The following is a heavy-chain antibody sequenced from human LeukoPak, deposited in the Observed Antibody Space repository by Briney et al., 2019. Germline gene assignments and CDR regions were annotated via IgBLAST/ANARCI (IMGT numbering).Heavy chain of an antibody. CDR1: GGTFSSYA. Sequence: ASVKVSCKASGGTFSSYAISWVRQAPGQGLEWMGIINPTGGSTTYAQKFQGRVTMTRDTSTSTVYMELSSLKSEDTAVYYCARAPSPMVDFDYWGQGTLVTVSS. CDR3: ARAPSPMVDFDY. D-gene: IGHD3-10*01. CDR2: INPTGGST. J-gene: IGHJ4*02. V-gene: IGHV1-46*01.